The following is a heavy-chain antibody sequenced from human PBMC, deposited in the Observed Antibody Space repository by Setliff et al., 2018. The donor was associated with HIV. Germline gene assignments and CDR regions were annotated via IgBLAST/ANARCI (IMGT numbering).Heavy chain of an antibody. CDR1: GYTFTSDY. J-gene: IGHJ6*03. V-gene: IGHV1-46*01. Sequence: ASVKVSCKASGYTFTSDYTHWVRQAPGQGLEWMGIINPAGNPTSYAQKFQGRLTMTRDTSTSTAYMELTSLRFDDTAMYYCVRGVQSPPHYSYYYMDVWGEGTMVTVSS. D-gene: IGHD3-3*01. CDR2: INPAGNPT. CDR3: VRGVQSPPHYSYYYMDV.